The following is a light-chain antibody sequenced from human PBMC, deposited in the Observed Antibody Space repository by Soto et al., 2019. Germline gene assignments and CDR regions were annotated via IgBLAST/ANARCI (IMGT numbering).Light chain of an antibody. V-gene: IGLV2-14*01. CDR2: EVT. Sequence: QSALTQPASVSGSPGQSITISCTGTSSDVGVYNYVSWYQQHPGKAPKVMIYEVTNRPPGVSNRFAGSKSGNTASLTIAGLQAEDEADYYCCSYTTSATYVFGTGTKVTVL. J-gene: IGLJ1*01. CDR3: CSYTTSATYV. CDR1: SSDVGVYNY.